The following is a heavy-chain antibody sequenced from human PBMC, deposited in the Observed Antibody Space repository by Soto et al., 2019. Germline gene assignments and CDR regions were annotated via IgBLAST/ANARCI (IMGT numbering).Heavy chain of an antibody. CDR3: AKITTVTAIFHLAP. D-gene: IGHD2-21*02. CDR2: ISFDGSNT. CDR1: GFTFSDDA. J-gene: IGHJ6*02. V-gene: IGHV3-30*18. Sequence: PGGSLRLSCATSGFTFSDDAMHWVRQAPGQGLEWVAAISFDGSNTYYADSLTGRFTISRDPSKNTLYLDMNSLRPEDTAVYYCAKITTVTAIFHLAPCGQRPTAAHSS.